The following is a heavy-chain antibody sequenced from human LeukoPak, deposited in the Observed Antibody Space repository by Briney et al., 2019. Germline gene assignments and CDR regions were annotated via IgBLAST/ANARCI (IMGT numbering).Heavy chain of an antibody. CDR3: ARDGYDSVWGSYRYRYFFDY. D-gene: IGHD3-16*02. Sequence: ASVKVSCKASGYTFTSYGISWVRQAPGQGLEWMGWISAYNGNTNYAQKLQGRVTMTTDTSTSTAYMELRSLRSDDTAVYYCARDGYDSVWGSYRYRYFFDYWGQGTLVTVAS. CDR1: GYTFTSYG. V-gene: IGHV1-18*01. CDR2: ISAYNGNT. J-gene: IGHJ4*02.